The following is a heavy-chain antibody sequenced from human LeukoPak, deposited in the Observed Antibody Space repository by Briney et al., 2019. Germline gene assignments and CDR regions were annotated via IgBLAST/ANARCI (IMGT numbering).Heavy chain of an antibody. D-gene: IGHD2-2*01. Sequence: GGSLRLSCAASGFTFSSYSMNWVRQAPGKRLEWVSSISSSSSYIYYADSVKGRFTISRDNAKNSLYLQMNSLRAEDTAVYYRARDPHDQLLFPYYYYGMDVWGQGTTVTVSS. CDR1: GFTFSSYS. CDR2: ISSSSSYI. J-gene: IGHJ6*02. CDR3: ARDPHDQLLFPYYYYGMDV. V-gene: IGHV3-21*01.